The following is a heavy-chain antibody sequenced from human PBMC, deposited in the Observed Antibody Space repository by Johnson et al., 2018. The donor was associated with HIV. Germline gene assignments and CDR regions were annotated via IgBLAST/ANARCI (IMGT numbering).Heavy chain of an antibody. Sequence: QVQLVESGGGLIQPGGSLRLSCAASGFTFSSYPMHWVRQAPGKGLEWVAIISYDGSNKYYADSVKGRFTISRDNSKNTLYLQMNGLRAEDTAVYYCASDGCELLGVAAFDVWGQGTLVTVSS. CDR3: ASDGCELLGVAAFDV. J-gene: IGHJ3*01. CDR1: GFTFSSYP. CDR2: ISYDGSNK. V-gene: IGHV3-30*04. D-gene: IGHD1-26*01.